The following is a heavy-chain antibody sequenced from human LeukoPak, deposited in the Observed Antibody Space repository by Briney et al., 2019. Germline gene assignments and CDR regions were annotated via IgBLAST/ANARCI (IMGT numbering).Heavy chain of an antibody. Sequence: GGSLRLSCAASGFTFSSYAMHWVRQAPGKGLEWVAVISYDGSNKYYADSVKGRFTVSRDNSKNTLFLQMNSLRAEDTAVYYCAKNLYCGGGSCYPSALGMDVWGQGTTVTVSS. CDR3: AKNLYCGGGSCYPSALGMDV. CDR1: GFTFSSYA. J-gene: IGHJ6*02. V-gene: IGHV3-30-3*01. D-gene: IGHD2-15*01. CDR2: ISYDGSNK.